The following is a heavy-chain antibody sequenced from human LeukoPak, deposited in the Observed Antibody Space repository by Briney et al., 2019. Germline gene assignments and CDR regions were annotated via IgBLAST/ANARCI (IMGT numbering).Heavy chain of an antibody. CDR3: AKDTLDYYDTQPSDY. CDR2: INQDGSDK. J-gene: IGHJ4*02. Sequence: GGSLRLSCAASGLTFSIHWMNWVRQAPGKGLECVANINQDGSDKYYVDSVKGRFTISRDNSKNTLYLQMNSLRAEDTAVYYCAKDTLDYYDTQPSDYWGQGTLVTVSS. D-gene: IGHD3-22*01. V-gene: IGHV3-7*03. CDR1: GLTFSIHW.